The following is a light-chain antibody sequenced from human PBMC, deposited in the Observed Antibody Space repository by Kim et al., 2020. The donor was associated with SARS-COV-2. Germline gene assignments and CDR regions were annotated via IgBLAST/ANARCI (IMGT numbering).Light chain of an antibody. Sequence: QSSTISCTGASSYIRAYNIVTWYQRHPGKVPKLMIYEVNRRPPGISIRFSGSKSGNTAFLTITGLQSEDEADYYCWSYAGSNTYVVFGGGTKLTVL. CDR3: WSYAGSNTYVV. V-gene: IGLV2-23*02. CDR2: EVN. CDR1: SSYIRAYNI. J-gene: IGLJ2*01.